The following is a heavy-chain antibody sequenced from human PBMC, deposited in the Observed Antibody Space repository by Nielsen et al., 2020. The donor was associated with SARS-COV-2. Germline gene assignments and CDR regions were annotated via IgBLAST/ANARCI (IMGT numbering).Heavy chain of an antibody. D-gene: IGHD6-13*01. J-gene: IGHJ4*02. V-gene: IGHV1-3*01. CDR2: INAGNGNT. CDR3: ATERSIAAAGTLDY. Sequence: ASVKVSCKASGYTFTSYAMHWVRQAPGQRLEWMGWINAGNGNTKYSQKFQSRVTITRDTSASTAYMELSSLRSEDTAVYYCATERSIAAAGTLDYWGQGTLVTVSS. CDR1: GYTFTSYA.